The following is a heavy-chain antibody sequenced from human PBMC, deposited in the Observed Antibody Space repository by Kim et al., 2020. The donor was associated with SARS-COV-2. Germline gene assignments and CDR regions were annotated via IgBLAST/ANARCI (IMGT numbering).Heavy chain of an antibody. V-gene: IGHV4-39*01. CDR3: ARHYNIVATIGY. Sequence: YYNPSLKSRVTISVDTSKNLFSLKLSSVTAADTAVYYCARHYNIVATIGYWGQGTLVTVSS. D-gene: IGHD5-12*01. J-gene: IGHJ4*02.